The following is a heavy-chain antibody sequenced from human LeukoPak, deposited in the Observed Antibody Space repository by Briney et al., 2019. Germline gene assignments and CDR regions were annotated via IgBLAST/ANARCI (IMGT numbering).Heavy chain of an antibody. CDR2: INSDASRT. Sequence: GGSLRLSCAASGFTFSTYWMHWVRQAPGKGPVWVSSINSDASRTSHADSVKGRFTISRDNAKNTLYLQLNSLRAEDTAVYYCARGNYHGMDVWGQGTTVTVSS. J-gene: IGHJ6*02. CDR3: ARGNYHGMDV. D-gene: IGHD3-10*01. V-gene: IGHV3-74*01. CDR1: GFTFSTYW.